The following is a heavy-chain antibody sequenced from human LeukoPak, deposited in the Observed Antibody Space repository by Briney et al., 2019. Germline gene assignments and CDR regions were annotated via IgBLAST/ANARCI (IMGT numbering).Heavy chain of an antibody. Sequence: SETLSLTCTVSGYSISSGYYWGWIRQPPGKGLEWIGSIYHSGSTYYNPSLKSRVPISVDTSKNQFSLKLSSVTAADTAVYYCARTTGRDAFDIWGQGTMVTVSS. J-gene: IGHJ3*02. V-gene: IGHV4-38-2*02. CDR2: IYHSGST. CDR1: GYSISSGYY. CDR3: ARTTGRDAFDI. D-gene: IGHD1-26*01.